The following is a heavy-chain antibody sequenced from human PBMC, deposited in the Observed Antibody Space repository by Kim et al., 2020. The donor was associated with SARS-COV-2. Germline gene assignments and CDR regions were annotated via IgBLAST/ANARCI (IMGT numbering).Heavy chain of an antibody. J-gene: IGHJ4*02. V-gene: IGHV3-21*01. CDR1: GFTFSSYS. D-gene: IGHD6-13*01. CDR3: ARDRIAAASEPIDY. Sequence: GGSLRLSCAASGFTFSSYSMNWVRQAPGKGLEWVSSISSSSSYIYYADSVKGRFTISRDNAKNSLYLQMNSLRAEDTAVYYCARDRIAAASEPIDYWGQGTLVTVSS. CDR2: ISSSSSYI.